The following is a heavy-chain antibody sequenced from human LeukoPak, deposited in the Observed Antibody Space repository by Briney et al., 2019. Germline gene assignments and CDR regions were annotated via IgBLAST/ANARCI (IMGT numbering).Heavy chain of an antibody. Sequence: GGSLRLSCAASGFTFSRYAIHWVRQAPGKGLEWVAVLPYDGSNKYYADSVKGRFTISRDNSKNTLYLQMNSLRAEDTAVYYCARDQVTTSYFTGMDVWGQGTTVTVSS. J-gene: IGHJ6*02. D-gene: IGHD4-17*01. CDR1: GFTFSRYA. CDR3: ARDQVTTSYFTGMDV. V-gene: IGHV3-30*04. CDR2: LPYDGSNK.